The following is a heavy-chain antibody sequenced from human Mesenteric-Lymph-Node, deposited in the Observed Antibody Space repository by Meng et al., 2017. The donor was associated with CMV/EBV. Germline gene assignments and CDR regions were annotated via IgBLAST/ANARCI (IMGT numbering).Heavy chain of an antibody. J-gene: IGHJ5*02. CDR2: ISAYNGNT. Sequence: ASVKVSCKASGYTFTSYGISWVRQAPGQGLEWMGWISAYNGNTNYAQKLQGRVTMTTDTSTSTAYMELRSLRSEDTAMYYCARAENDILTGYDGWFDPWGQGTLVTVSS. D-gene: IGHD3-9*01. CDR1: GYTFTSYG. CDR3: ARAENDILTGYDGWFDP. V-gene: IGHV1-18*01.